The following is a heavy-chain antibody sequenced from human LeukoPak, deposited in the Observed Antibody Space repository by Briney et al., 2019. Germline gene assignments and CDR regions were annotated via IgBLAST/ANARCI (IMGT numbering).Heavy chain of an antibody. CDR1: GGSISSYY. CDR3: ARAPATYYDFWSGSPYYYYYGMDV. D-gene: IGHD3-3*01. V-gene: IGHV4-59*01. CDR2: IYYSGST. Sequence: PSETLSLTCTVSGGSISSYYWSWIRQPQGKGLEWIGYIYYSGSTNYNPSLKSRVTISVDTSKNQFSLKLSSVTAADTAVYYCARAPATYYDFWSGSPYYYYYGMDVWGQGTTVTVSS. J-gene: IGHJ6*02.